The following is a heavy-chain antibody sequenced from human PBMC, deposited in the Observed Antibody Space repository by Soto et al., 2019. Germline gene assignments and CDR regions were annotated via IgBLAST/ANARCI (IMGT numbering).Heavy chain of an antibody. CDR1: GGSISSGDYY. Sequence: TLSLTCTVSGGSISSGDYYWSWIRQPPGKGLEWIGYIYYSGSTYYNPSLKSRVTISVDTSKNQFSLKLSSVTAADTAVYYCARMMIGYCSSTSCQGGFDPWGQGTLVTVSS. CDR3: ARMMIGYCSSTSCQGGFDP. V-gene: IGHV4-30-4*01. CDR2: IYYSGST. J-gene: IGHJ5*02. D-gene: IGHD2-2*01.